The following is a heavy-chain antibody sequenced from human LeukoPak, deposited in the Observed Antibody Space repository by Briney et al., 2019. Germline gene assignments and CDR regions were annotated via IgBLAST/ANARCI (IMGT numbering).Heavy chain of an antibody. CDR1: RFTFSSYA. CDR3: AKSLGRIAVAAGSDY. D-gene: IGHD6-19*01. V-gene: IGHV3-23*01. Sequence: PGGSLRLSCAASRFTFSSYAMSWVRQAPGKGLEWVSAISGSGGSTYYADSVKGRFTISRDNSKNTLYLQMNSLRAEDTAVYYCAKSLGRIAVAAGSDYWGQGTLVTVSS. CDR2: ISGSGGST. J-gene: IGHJ4*02.